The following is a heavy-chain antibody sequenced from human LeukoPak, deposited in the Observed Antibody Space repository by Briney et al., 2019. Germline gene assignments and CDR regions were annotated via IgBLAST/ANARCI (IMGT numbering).Heavy chain of an antibody. J-gene: IGHJ4*02. CDR3: ARVGGNYYDSPFFDY. V-gene: IGHV1-69*05. Sequence: SEKVPCKASGGRFRRYGISWVRQAPGQGLEWMGGIIPLFGRANYAQKSQGRVTITTDESTSTAYMELSSLRSEDTAVYYCARVGGNYYDSPFFDYWGQGALVTVSS. D-gene: IGHD3-22*01. CDR2: IIPLFGRA. CDR1: GGRFRRYG.